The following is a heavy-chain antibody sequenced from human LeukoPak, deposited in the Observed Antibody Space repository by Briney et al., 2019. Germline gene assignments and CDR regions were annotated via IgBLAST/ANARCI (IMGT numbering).Heavy chain of an antibody. Sequence: GSLRLSCAASGFTFRSYAMNWVRQAPGKGLEWVSVISGSGSSTYYADSVKGRFTVSRDNSKNSLYLQMNSLRVEDSALYYCAKGDRNYYDTLDYWGQGTLVTVSS. J-gene: IGHJ4*02. CDR3: AKGDRNYYDTLDY. CDR1: GFTFRSYA. V-gene: IGHV3-23*01. CDR2: ISGSGSST. D-gene: IGHD3-22*01.